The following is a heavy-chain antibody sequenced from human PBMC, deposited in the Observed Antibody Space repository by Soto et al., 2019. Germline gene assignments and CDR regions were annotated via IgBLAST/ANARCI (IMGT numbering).Heavy chain of an antibody. J-gene: IGHJ4*02. Sequence: QVQLVQSGAEVKKPGSSVKVSCKASGGTFSSYAISWVRQAPGQGLEWMGGSIPVFGTANYAQKFQGRVTITADEATSTAYMELSSLRSEDTAVYYCASTGFPGIAAYWGQGTLVTVSS. D-gene: IGHD6-13*01. CDR1: GGTFSSYA. CDR2: SIPVFGTA. CDR3: ASTGFPGIAAY. V-gene: IGHV1-69*12.